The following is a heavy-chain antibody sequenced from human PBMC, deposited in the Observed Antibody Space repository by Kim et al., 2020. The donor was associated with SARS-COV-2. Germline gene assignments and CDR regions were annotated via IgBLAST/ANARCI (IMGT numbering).Heavy chain of an antibody. J-gene: IGHJ3*02. V-gene: IGHV4-39*01. CDR1: GGSISSSSYY. D-gene: IGHD3-3*01. CDR2: IYYSGST. CDR3: ARHLGTVLRFLEWPPLCAFDI. Sequence: SETLSLTCTVSGGSISSSSYYWGWIRQPPGKGLEWIGSIYYSGSTYYNPSLKSRVTISVDTSKNQFSLKLSSVTAADTAVYYCARHLGTVLRFLEWPPLCAFDIWGQGTMVTVSS.